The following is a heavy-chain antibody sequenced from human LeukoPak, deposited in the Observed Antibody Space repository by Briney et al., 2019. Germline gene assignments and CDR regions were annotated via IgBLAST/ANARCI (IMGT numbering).Heavy chain of an antibody. CDR2: INHSGST. Sequence: SETLSLTCAVYGGSFSGYYWSWIRQPPGKGLEWIGEINHSGSTNYNPSLKTRVTISVDTSKNQFSLKLGSLTAADTAAYYCARGWEVMTAFDIWGQGTMVTVSS. CDR3: ARGWEVMTAFDI. D-gene: IGHD1-26*01. V-gene: IGHV4-34*01. J-gene: IGHJ3*02. CDR1: GGSFSGYY.